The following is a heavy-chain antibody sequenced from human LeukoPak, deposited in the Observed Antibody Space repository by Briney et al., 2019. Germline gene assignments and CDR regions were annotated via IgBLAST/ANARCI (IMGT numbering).Heavy chain of an antibody. D-gene: IGHD3-22*01. CDR1: GGSISSGGYY. CDR2: IYYSGST. Sequence: SQTLSLTCTVSGGSISSGGYYWSWIRQHPGKGLEWIGYIYYSGSTYYNLSLKTRVTISADTSKNQFSLKLSSVTAADTAVYYCARMYYFDSSGYENRTLDYWGQGTLVTVSS. J-gene: IGHJ4*02. V-gene: IGHV4-31*03. CDR3: ARMYYFDSSGYENRTLDY.